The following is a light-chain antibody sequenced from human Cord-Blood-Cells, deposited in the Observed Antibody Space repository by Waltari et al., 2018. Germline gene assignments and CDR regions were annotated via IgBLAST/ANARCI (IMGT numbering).Light chain of an antibody. CDR3: QSYDSSLSVV. CDR1: SSNIGAGYD. J-gene: IGLJ2*01. V-gene: IGLV1-40*01. Sequence: QSVLTQPPSVSGAPGQRVPISCTGSSSNIGAGYDVPWYQQLPGTAPKLLIYGNSNRPSGVPDRFSGSKSGTSASLAITGLQAEDEADYYCQSYDSSLSVVFGGGTKLTVL. CDR2: GNS.